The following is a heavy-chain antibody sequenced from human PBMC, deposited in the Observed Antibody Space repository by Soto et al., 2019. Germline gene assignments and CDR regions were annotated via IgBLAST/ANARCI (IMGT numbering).Heavy chain of an antibody. Sequence: QVQLVQSGGEVKKPGASVKVSCKASGYTFNNYGISWVRQAPGQGLEWMGWISTYNGNTNYAQKLQDRVTMTTDTPTSTAYMELRSLRSDDTAVYYCARAAYGVYSYWGQGTLVTVSS. CDR1: GYTFNNYG. J-gene: IGHJ4*02. D-gene: IGHD4-17*01. V-gene: IGHV1-18*01. CDR2: ISTYNGNT. CDR3: ARAAYGVYSY.